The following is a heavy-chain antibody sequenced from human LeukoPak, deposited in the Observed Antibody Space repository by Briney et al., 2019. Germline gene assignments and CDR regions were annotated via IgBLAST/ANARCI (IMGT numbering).Heavy chain of an antibody. CDR3: AQSFDN. CDR1: GFTFSAYS. V-gene: IGHV3-48*04. Sequence: SGGSLRLSCAASGFTFSAYSLNWVRQAPGKGLEWVSYIFYADSVKGRFTISRDNAKNSLYLQMNSLRAEDTAVYYCAQSFDNWSQGTLVAVSS. CDR2: I. J-gene: IGHJ4*02.